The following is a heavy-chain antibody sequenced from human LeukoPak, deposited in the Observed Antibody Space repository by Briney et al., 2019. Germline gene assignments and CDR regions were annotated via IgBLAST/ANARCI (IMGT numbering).Heavy chain of an antibody. Sequence: PGGSLRLSCAASGFRFSSYWMSWVRQAPGKGLEWVANINQDGSEKYYVDSVKGRFTISRDNAKNSLYLQMNSQRAEDTAVYYCARDGHPFDLWGQGTLVTVAS. CDR2: INQDGSEK. V-gene: IGHV3-7*01. CDR3: ARDGHPFDL. J-gene: IGHJ4*02. CDR1: GFRFSSYW.